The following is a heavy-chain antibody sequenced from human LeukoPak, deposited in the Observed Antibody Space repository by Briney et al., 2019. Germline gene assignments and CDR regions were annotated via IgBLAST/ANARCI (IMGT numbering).Heavy chain of an antibody. Sequence: SETLSLTCTVSGYSIGSGYYWGWIRQPPGKGLEWIGSIYHSGSTYYNPSLKSRVTISVDTSKNQFSLKLSSVTAADTVVYYCARVRYGSGSLNAFDIWGQGTMVTVSS. CDR1: GYSIGSGYY. D-gene: IGHD3-10*01. CDR2: IYHSGST. CDR3: ARVRYGSGSLNAFDI. J-gene: IGHJ3*02. V-gene: IGHV4-38-2*02.